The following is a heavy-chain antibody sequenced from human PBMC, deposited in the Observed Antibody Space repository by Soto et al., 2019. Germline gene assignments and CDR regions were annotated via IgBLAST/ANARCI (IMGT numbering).Heavy chain of an antibody. J-gene: IGHJ5*02. V-gene: IGHV4-39*01. D-gene: IGHD3-10*01. Sequence: PSETLSLRCTVSGGSIAGINYYWGWIRQPPGKGPEWIGCICSGGTPYYDPSLQSRVSISVDTDKNNFSLKVMSVTAADTAFYYCATQPKIWSPWFAPWGQGTLVTSPQ. CDR3: ATQPKIWSPWFAP. CDR2: ICSGGTP. CDR1: GGSIAGINYY.